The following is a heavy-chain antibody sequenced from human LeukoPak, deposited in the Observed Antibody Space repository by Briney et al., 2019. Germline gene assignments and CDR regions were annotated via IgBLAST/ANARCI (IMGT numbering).Heavy chain of an antibody. D-gene: IGHD3-3*01. V-gene: IGHV1-24*01. Sequence: GASVTVSCKVSGYTLTELSMHWVRQAPGKGLEWMGGLDPEDGETIYAQKFQGRVTMTEDTSTDTAYMELSSLRSEDTAVYYCALLTIFGVDNRWFDPWGQGTLVTVSS. CDR3: ALLTIFGVDNRWFDP. CDR2: LDPEDGET. CDR1: GYTLTELS. J-gene: IGHJ5*02.